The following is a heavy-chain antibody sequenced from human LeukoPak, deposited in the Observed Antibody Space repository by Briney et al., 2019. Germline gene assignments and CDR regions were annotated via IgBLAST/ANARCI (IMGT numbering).Heavy chain of an antibody. CDR3: ARDDGGFDY. Sequence: SETLSLTCTVSGGSISSYYWSWIRQPPGKGLEWIGYVYYGGSTNYNPSLKSRVTISVDTSKNQFSLRPNSVTAADTAVYYCARDDGGFDYWGQGTLVTVSS. V-gene: IGHV4-59*01. CDR2: VYYGGST. CDR1: GGSISSYY. J-gene: IGHJ4*02. D-gene: IGHD2-15*01.